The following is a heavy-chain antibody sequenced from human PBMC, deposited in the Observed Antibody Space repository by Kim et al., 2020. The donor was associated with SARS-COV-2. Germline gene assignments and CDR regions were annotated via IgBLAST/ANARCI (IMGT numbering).Heavy chain of an antibody. D-gene: IGHD2-15*01. V-gene: IGHV4-61*01. Sequence: SETLSLTCTVSGGSVSSGSYYWSWIRQPQGKGLEGFGYIYYSGSTNYNPSLKRRVTISVETSKNPFSLRLSSVTAADTAVYYCSSAAGGSCYSHCLDYWGQRTLVTVSS. CDR3: SSAAGGSCYSHCLDY. J-gene: IGHJ4*02. CDR2: IYYSGST. CDR1: GGSVSSGSYY.